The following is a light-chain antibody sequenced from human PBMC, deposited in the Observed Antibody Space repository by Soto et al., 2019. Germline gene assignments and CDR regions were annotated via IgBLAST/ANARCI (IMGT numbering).Light chain of an antibody. V-gene: IGKV3-11*01. Sequence: IVMTQSPVTLSVSPGERATLSCRASQSVSRYLAWYQQKPGQAPRLLIYDASNRATGIPARFSGTGSETDFTLTISSLEPEDFAIYYCQQRSKMPLTFGHGTKVDIK. CDR2: DAS. CDR3: QQRSKMPLT. J-gene: IGKJ1*01. CDR1: QSVSRY.